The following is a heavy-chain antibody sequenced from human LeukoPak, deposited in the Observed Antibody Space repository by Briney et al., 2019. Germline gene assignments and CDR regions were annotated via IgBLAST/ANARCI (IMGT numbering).Heavy chain of an antibody. CDR3: ARGNHANWNIVVVPAAMGY. V-gene: IGHV1-8*02. CDR1: GYTFTNYD. D-gene: IGHD2-2*01. CDR2: MNPNSGNT. J-gene: IGHJ4*02. Sequence: GASVKVSCKASGYTFTNYDVNWVRQATGQGLEWMGWMNPNSGNTGYAQKFQGRVTMTRNTSISTAYMELSSLRSEDTAVYYCARGNHANWNIVVVPAAMGYWGQGTLVTVSS.